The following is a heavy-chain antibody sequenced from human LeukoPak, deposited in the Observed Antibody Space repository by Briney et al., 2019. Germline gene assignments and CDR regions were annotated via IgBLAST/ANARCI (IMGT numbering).Heavy chain of an antibody. V-gene: IGHV1-69*06. CDR3: ARDKKNGDYVVDWFDP. J-gene: IGHJ5*02. CDR1: GGTFSSYA. Sequence: ASVKVSCKASGGTFSSYAISWVRQAPGQGLEWMGGIIPIFGTANCAQKFQGRVTITADKSTSTAYMELSSLRSEDTAVYYCARDKKNGDYVVDWFDPWGQGTLVTVSS. CDR2: IIPIFGTA. D-gene: IGHD4-17*01.